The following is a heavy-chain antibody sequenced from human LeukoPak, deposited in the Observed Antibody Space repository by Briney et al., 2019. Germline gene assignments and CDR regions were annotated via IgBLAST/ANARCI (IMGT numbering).Heavy chain of an antibody. V-gene: IGHV3-48*04. CDR3: AGEGSGWLPNY. J-gene: IGHJ4*02. Sequence: GGSLRLSCAGSGFTFSDYSMNWVRQAPGKGLEWASHISSSSDITHYADSVKGRFTISRDNAKNSLYLQMDSLRPGDTAVYYCAGEGSGWLPNYWGRGTLVVVSS. D-gene: IGHD6-19*01. CDR1: GFTFSDYS. CDR2: ISSSSDIT.